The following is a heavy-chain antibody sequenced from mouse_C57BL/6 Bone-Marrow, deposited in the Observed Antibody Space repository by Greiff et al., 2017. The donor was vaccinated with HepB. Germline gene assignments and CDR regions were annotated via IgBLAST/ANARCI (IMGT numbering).Heavy chain of an antibody. CDR1: GFNIKDDY. J-gene: IGHJ3*01. Sequence: VQLKESGAELVRPGASVKLSCTASGFNIKDDYMHWVKQRPEQGLEWIGWIDPENGDTEYASKFQGKATITADTSSNTAYLQLSSLTSEDTAVYYCTLRPWCAYWGQGTLVTVSA. D-gene: IGHD1-2*01. V-gene: IGHV14-4*01. CDR3: TLRPWCAY. CDR2: IDPENGDT.